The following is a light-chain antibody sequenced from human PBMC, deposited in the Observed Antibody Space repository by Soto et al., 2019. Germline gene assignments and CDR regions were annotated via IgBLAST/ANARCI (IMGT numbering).Light chain of an antibody. CDR2: AAS. CDR1: QGISSY. J-gene: IGKJ4*01. V-gene: IGKV1-9*01. Sequence: IQLTQSPSSLSASVGDRVTITCRASQGISSYLGWYQQKPGKAPKLLIYAASTLQSGVPPRFSGSGSGTDFTLTISSLQPEDFATYYCQQLNNYPSTFGGGTRVEIK. CDR3: QQLNNYPST.